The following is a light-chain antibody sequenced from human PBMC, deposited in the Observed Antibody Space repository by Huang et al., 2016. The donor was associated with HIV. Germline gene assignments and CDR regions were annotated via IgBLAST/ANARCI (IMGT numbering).Light chain of an antibody. V-gene: IGKV1-33*01. J-gene: IGKJ1*01. CDR3: QQYDSLPRT. CDR2: DAA. Sequence: DIQMTQSPSSLSASVGDRVTITCQASQDITNYLNWYHQKPGKAPEVVIYDAATLQTRVPRRFSGSGSGTDFTFTISSLQPEDIGTYYCQQYDSLPRTFGQGTKVEIK. CDR1: QDITNY.